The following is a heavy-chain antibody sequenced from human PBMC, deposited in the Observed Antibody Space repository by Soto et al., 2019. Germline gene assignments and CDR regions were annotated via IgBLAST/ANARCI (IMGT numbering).Heavy chain of an antibody. J-gene: IGHJ4*02. Sequence: PGGSLRLSCAASGFTFSDYYMSWIRQAPGKGLEWVSYISSSGSTIYYADSVKGRFTISRDNAKNSLYLQMNSLRAEDTALFYCARDKRIEAAGTALDYWGQGTLVTVSS. CDR1: GFTFSDYY. D-gene: IGHD6-13*01. CDR3: ARDKRIEAAGTALDY. CDR2: ISSSGSTI. V-gene: IGHV3-11*01.